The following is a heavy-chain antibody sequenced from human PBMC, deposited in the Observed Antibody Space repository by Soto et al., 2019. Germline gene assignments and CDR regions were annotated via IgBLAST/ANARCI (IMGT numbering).Heavy chain of an antibody. CDR3: ARSLSVYEPSWFDP. V-gene: IGHV4-61*03. CDR2: VYYSGST. Sequence: PSETLSLTCTVSGGSVSSGSYYWSWIRQPPGKGLEWIGYVYYSGSTNYNPSLKRRVTLSVDTSKNHFSLKLSSVTAADTAVCYCARSLSVYEPSWFDPWGQVTRVTVSS. J-gene: IGHJ5*02. CDR1: GGSVSSGSYY. D-gene: IGHD5-12*01.